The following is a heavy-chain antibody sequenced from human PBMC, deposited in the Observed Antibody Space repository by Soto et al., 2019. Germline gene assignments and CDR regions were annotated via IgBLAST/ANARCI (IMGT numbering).Heavy chain of an antibody. CDR1: GFTFSSYG. D-gene: IGHD2-15*01. CDR2: ISYDGSNK. CDR3: AKALRVVVVAATPIDY. V-gene: IGHV3-30*18. Sequence: QVQLVESGGGVVQPGRSLRLSCAASGFTFSSYGMHWVRQAPGKGLEWVAVISYDGSNKYYADSVKGRFTISRDNSKNTLYLQMNSLRAEDTAVYSCAKALRVVVVAATPIDYWGQGTLVTVSS. J-gene: IGHJ4*02.